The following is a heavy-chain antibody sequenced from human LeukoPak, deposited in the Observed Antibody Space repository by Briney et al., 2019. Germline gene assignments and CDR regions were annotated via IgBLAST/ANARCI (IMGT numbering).Heavy chain of an antibody. CDR1: GGSVSSGTYY. J-gene: IGHJ3*02. D-gene: IGHD2-8*01. V-gene: IGHV4-61*02. CDR2: IFSSGNT. Sequence: SQTLSLTCTVSGGSVSSGTYYWSWIRQPAGKRLEWIGRIFSSGNTNCNPSLESRVTISVDTSKNQFSLKLSSVTAADTAVYYCARDPQGPRDGMVAFDIWGQGTMVTVSS. CDR3: ARDPQGPRDGMVAFDI.